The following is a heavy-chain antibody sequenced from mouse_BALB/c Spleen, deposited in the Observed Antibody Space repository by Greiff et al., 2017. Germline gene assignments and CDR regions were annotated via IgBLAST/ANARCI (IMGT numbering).Heavy chain of an antibody. D-gene: IGHD2-4*01. V-gene: IGHV5-12-1*01. J-gene: IGHJ4*01. CDR3: ARQMITPYYYAMDD. Sequence: EVKLVESGGGLVKPGGSLKLSCAASGFAFSSYDMSWVRQTPEKRLEWVAYISSGGGSTYYPDTVKGRFTISRDNAKNTLYLQMSSLKSEDTAMYYCARQMITPYYYAMDDWGQGTSVTVSS. CDR1: GFAFSSYD. CDR2: ISSGGGST.